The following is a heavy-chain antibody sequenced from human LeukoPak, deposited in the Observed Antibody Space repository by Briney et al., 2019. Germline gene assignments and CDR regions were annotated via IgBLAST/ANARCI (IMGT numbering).Heavy chain of an antibody. CDR3: ARDYSSGWYWFDP. V-gene: IGHV4-59*01. CDR2: IYYSGST. J-gene: IGHJ5*02. D-gene: IGHD6-19*01. Sequence: SETLSLTCTVSGGSISSYYWSWIRQPPGKGLEWIGYIYYSGSTNYNPSLKSRVTISADTSKNQFSLKLSSVTAADTAVYYCARDYSSGWYWFDPWGQGTLVTVSS. CDR1: GGSISSYY.